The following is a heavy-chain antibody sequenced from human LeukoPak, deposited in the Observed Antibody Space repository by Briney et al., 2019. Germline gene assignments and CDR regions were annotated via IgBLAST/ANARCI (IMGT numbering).Heavy chain of an antibody. J-gene: IGHJ6*04. Sequence: NPSETLSLTCTVSGVSVSSYYCNWIRQPAGKGLEWIGRMSTSGSANYNPSLKSRVIMSVDTSKNQFSLKLSSVTAADTAVYYCARLPSASGTYYSSGDVWGKGTTVTVSS. CDR2: MSTSGSA. V-gene: IGHV4-4*07. CDR1: GVSVSSYY. CDR3: ARLPSASGTYYSSGDV. D-gene: IGHD3-10*01.